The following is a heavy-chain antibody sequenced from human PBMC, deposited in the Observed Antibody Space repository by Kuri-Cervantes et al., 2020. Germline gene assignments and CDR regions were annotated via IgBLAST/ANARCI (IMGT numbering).Heavy chain of an antibody. CDR2: INHSGST. D-gene: IGHD6-19*01. CDR3: ARAKQWLRSLDY. V-gene: IGHV4-34*01. Sequence: GSLRLSCAVYGGSFSGYYWSWIRQPPGKGLEWIGEINHSGSTNYNPSLKGRVTISVDTSKNQFSLKLSSVTAADTAVYYCARAKQWLRSLDYWGQGTLVTVSS. J-gene: IGHJ4*02. CDR1: GGSFSGYY.